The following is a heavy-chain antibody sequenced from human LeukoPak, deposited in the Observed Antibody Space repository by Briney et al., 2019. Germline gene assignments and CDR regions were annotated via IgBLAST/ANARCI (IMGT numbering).Heavy chain of an antibody. D-gene: IGHD2-2*01. CDR2: ITSSSSYI. CDR3: AKDRIWDIVVVPAAESQGY. J-gene: IGHJ4*02. V-gene: IGHV3-21*04. Sequence: GGSLRLSCAASGFTFSSYNMNWVRQAPGKGLEWVSSITSSSSYIYYADSVKGRFTISRDNSKNTLYLQMNSLRAEDTAVYYCAKDRIWDIVVVPAAESQGYWGQGTLVTVSS. CDR1: GFTFSSYN.